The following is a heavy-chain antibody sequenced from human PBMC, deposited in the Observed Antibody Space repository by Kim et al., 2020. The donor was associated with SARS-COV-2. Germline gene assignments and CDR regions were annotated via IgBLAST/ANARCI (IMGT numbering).Heavy chain of an antibody. CDR3: ARAEPERITMVRGVMVETGFDY. J-gene: IGHJ4*02. CDR2: INPSGGST. Sequence: ASVKVSCKASGYTFTSYYMHWVRQAPGQGLEWMGIINPSGGSTSYAQKFQGRVTMTRDTSTSTVYMELSSLRSEDTAVYYCARAEPERITMVRGVMVETGFDYWGQGTLVTVSS. CDR1: GYTFTSYY. V-gene: IGHV1-46*01. D-gene: IGHD3-10*01.